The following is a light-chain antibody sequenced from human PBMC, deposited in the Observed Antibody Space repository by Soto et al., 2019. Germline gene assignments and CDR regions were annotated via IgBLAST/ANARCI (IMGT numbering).Light chain of an antibody. J-gene: IGLJ2*01. Sequence: QSLLTQPASVSGSPGQSITISCTGTSSDVGSYNLVSWYQQHPGKAPKLMIYEASKRPSGVSNRFSGSKSGNTASLTISGLQAEDEADYLCSSYAGVSTFVLFGGGTKVPVL. CDR2: EAS. CDR1: SSDVGSYNL. V-gene: IGLV2-23*02. CDR3: SSYAGVSTFVL.